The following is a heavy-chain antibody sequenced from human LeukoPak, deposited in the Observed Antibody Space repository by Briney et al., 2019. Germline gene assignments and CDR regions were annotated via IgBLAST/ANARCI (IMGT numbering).Heavy chain of an antibody. CDR1: GGSFSGYY. Sequence: PSETLSLTCAVYGGSFSGYYWSWIRQPPGKGLEWIGEINHSGCTNYNPSLKSRVTISVDTSKNQFSLKLSSVTAADTAVYYCARALYSYGLPLDYWGQGTLVTVSS. D-gene: IGHD5-18*01. J-gene: IGHJ4*02. V-gene: IGHV4-34*01. CDR3: ARALYSYGLPLDY. CDR2: INHSGCT.